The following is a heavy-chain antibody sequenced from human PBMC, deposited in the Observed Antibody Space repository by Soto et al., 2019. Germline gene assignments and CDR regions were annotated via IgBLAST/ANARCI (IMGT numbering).Heavy chain of an antibody. CDR1: GFTFSSYG. Sequence: QSGGSLRLSCAPSGFTFSSYGMHWVRQAPGKGREWVAGILYDGSNKHYADSVKGGFTISRDNSKNTLYLQMNSLRAEDTAVYYCGKALRNRLLVYYYYGMDVWGQGTTVTVSS. V-gene: IGHV3-30*18. D-gene: IGHD3-22*01. J-gene: IGHJ6*02. CDR3: GKALRNRLLVYYYYGMDV. CDR2: ILYDGSNK.